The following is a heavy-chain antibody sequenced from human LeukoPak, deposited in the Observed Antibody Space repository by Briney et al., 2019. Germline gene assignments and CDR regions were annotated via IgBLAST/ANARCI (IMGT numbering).Heavy chain of an antibody. D-gene: IGHD6-13*01. J-gene: IGHJ4*02. CDR1: GGSISSGDYY. CDR2: IYYSGST. V-gene: IGHV4-30-4*01. Sequence: SETLSLTCTVSGGSISSGDYYWSWIRQPPGKGLEWIGYIYYSGSTYYNPSLKSRVTISVDTSKNQFSLKLSSVTAADTAVYYRAREAAVLFDYWGQGTLVTVSS. CDR3: AREAAVLFDY.